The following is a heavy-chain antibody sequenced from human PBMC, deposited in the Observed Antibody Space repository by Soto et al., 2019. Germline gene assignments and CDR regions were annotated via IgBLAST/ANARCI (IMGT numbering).Heavy chain of an antibody. Sequence: PSETLRHSCADSGFTFSSYSMNWIRQAPGKGLEWVSSISSSSSYIYYADSVKGRFTISRDNAKNSLYLQMNSLRAEDTAVYYCARDLRPAPADYWGQGTLVTVSS. CDR2: ISSSSSYI. D-gene: IGHD2-2*01. CDR3: ARDLRPAPADY. V-gene: IGHV3-21*01. CDR1: GFTFSSYS. J-gene: IGHJ4*02.